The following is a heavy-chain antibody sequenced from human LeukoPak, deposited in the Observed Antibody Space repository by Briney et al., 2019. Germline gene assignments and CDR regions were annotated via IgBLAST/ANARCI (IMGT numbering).Heavy chain of an antibody. V-gene: IGHV3-23*01. CDR3: AASITMVRGVRYYYGMDV. J-gene: IGHJ6*02. Sequence: GGSLRLSCAASGFTFSNFAMSWVSHLPGRGLEWVSTISSRGDSTYVTDSVKGRFTISRDNSKNTLYLQMNSLRAEDTAVYYCAASITMVRGVRYYYGMDVWGQGTTVTVSS. D-gene: IGHD3-10*01. CDR2: ISSRGDST. CDR1: GFTFSNFA.